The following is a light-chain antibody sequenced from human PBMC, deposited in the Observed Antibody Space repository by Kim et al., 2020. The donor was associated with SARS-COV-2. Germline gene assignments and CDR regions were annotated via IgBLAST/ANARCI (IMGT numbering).Light chain of an antibody. V-gene: IGKV3-15*01. J-gene: IGKJ3*01. CDR3: QQYNNWPTIFT. Sequence: PGERATLSCRASQSVSSNLAWYQQKPGQAPRLLIYGASTRATGIPARFSGSGSGTEFTLTISSLQSEDFAVYYCQQYNNWPTIFTFGPGTKVDIK. CDR2: GAS. CDR1: QSVSSN.